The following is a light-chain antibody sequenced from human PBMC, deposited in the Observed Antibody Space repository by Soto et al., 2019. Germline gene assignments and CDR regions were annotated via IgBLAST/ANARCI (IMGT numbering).Light chain of an antibody. J-gene: IGLJ3*02. CDR3: SSYRSTSTLEGWV. V-gene: IGLV3-21*02. CDR1: NIGTKS. Sequence: SYELTQPPSVSVAPGQTARITCGGNNIGTKSVHWYQQKPGQAPVLVVYDDYDRPSWIPERFSGSKSGNTASLTISGLQAEDEGDYYCSSYRSTSTLEGWVFGGGTKLTVL. CDR2: DDY.